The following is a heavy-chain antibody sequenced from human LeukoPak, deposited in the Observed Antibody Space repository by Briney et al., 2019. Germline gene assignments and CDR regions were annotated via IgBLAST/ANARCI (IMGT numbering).Heavy chain of an antibody. CDR3: TRVGYIDEGIDY. CDR1: GFPFSSYW. Sequence: GSLRLSCVASGFPFSSYWMTWVRQAPGKGLQWVANIKQDGSKKSYVDSVKGRFTISRDNAKNSLYLQMNSLRAEDTAIYYCTRVGYIDEGIDYWGQGTLVTVSS. D-gene: IGHD5-24*01. J-gene: IGHJ4*02. V-gene: IGHV3-7*04. CDR2: IKQDGSKK.